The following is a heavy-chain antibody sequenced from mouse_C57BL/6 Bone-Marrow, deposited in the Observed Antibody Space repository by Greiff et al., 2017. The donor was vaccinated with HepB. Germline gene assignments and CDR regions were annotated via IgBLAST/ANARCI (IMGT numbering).Heavy chain of an antibody. D-gene: IGHD4-1*01. CDR3: ARQLTGTTSFAY. CDR2: INSDGGST. V-gene: IGHV5-2*01. J-gene: IGHJ3*01. CDR1: EYEFPSHD. Sequence: LQQSGGGLVQPGESLKLSCESNEYEFPSHDMSWVRKTPEKRLELVAAINSDGGSTYYPDTMERRFIISRDNTKKTLYLQMSSLRSEDTALYYCARQLTGTTSFAYWGQGTLVTVSA.